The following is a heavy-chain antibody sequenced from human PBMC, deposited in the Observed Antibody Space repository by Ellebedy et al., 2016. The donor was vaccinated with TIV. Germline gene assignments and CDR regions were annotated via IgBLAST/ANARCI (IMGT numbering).Heavy chain of an antibody. J-gene: IGHJ5*01. D-gene: IGHD4-23*01. CDR1: RFTFSSYA. V-gene: IGHV3-30*18. CDR3: VKDRYLTTMTTVGWFDS. Sequence: PGGSLRLSCSAARFTFSSYAMHWVRQAPGEGLAWVAVILYEGSKKWYADSVKGRFTVSRDNSENTLYLQMNSLRVEDTAVYYCVKDRYLTTMTTVGWFDSWGQGTLVAVSS. CDR2: ILYEGSKK.